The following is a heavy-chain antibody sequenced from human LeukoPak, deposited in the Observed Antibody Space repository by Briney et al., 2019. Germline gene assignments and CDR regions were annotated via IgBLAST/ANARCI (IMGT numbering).Heavy chain of an antibody. J-gene: IGHJ4*02. Sequence: PGESLKISCKGSGFSFTSYWIGWVRQMPGKGLEWMGIIYPSDSDTTYSPSFQGQVTISADKSISTAYLQWSSLKASDTAMYHCARPRISYSSSSPFDYWGQGTLVTVSS. CDR1: GFSFTSYW. D-gene: IGHD6-6*01. V-gene: IGHV5-51*01. CDR2: IYPSDSDT. CDR3: ARPRISYSSSSPFDY.